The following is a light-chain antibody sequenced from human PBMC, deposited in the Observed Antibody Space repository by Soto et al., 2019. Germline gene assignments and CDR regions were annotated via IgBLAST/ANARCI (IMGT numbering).Light chain of an antibody. V-gene: IGLV2-14*01. CDR2: EVS. CDR1: SSDVGGYNY. Sequence: QSALTQPASVSGSPGQSITISCTGTSSDVGGYNYVSWYQQYPGKAPKLVIYEVSHRPSGVSNRFSGSKSGNTASLTISGLQAEDDADYYCSSYTSSSTYVFGSGTKLTVL. CDR3: SSYTSSSTYV. J-gene: IGLJ1*01.